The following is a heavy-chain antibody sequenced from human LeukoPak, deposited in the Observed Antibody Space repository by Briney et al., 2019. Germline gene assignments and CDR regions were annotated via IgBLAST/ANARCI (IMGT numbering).Heavy chain of an antibody. D-gene: IGHD2-8*01. Sequence: GGSLRLSCATSGFTFSSFGMSWVRQAPGKGLEWVSGISGGGGSTYYSDSGKGRFTISRDNYKNTLYLQMNSLRAEDTAVYYCAKGSLSLMGVFDYWGQGTLVTVSS. CDR1: GFTFSSFG. CDR3: AKGSLSLMGVFDY. V-gene: IGHV3-23*01. CDR2: ISGGGGST. J-gene: IGHJ4*02.